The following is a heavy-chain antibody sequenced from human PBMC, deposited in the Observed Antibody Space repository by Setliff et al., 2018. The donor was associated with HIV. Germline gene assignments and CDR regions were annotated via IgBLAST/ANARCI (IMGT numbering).Heavy chain of an antibody. Sequence: SVKVSGKASGGTFSSYAISWVRQAPGQGLEWMGGIIPIFGTANYAQKFQGRVTITTDESTSTAYMELSSLRSEDTAVYYCASDYYDSSGYPQGAFDIWGQGTMVNVSS. CDR1: GGTFSSYA. CDR2: IIPIFGTA. J-gene: IGHJ3*02. D-gene: IGHD3-22*01. CDR3: ASDYYDSSGYPQGAFDI. V-gene: IGHV1-69*05.